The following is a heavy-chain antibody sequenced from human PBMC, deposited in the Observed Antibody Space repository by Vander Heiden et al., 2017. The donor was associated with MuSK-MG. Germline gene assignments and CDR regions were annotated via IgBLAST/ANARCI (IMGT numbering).Heavy chain of an antibody. CDR3: ARLFYGSGSYYHTDPGVRTDY. CDR2: INHSGST. Sequence: QVQLQQWGAGLLKPSETLSLTCAVYGGSFSGYYWRWIRQPPGKGLEWIGEINHSGSTNYNPSLKSRVTISVDTSKNQFSLKLSSVTAADTAVYYCARLFYGSGSYYHTDPGVRTDYWGQGTLVTVSS. CDR1: GGSFSGYY. J-gene: IGHJ4*02. D-gene: IGHD3-10*01. V-gene: IGHV4-34*01.